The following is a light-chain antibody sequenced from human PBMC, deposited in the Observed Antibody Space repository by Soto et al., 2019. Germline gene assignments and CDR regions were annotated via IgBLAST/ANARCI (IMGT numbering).Light chain of an antibody. CDR3: QQRAIWRGVT. CDR2: GAS. CDR1: QSVSSSY. Sequence: IGLKNSAGTLSLSPGERATLSCRASQSVSSSYLAWYQQKPGQAPRLLIYGASSRATGIPDRFSGSGSGTDFTLTISRLEPEDFAVYYCQQRAIWRGVTFGPGTKVAIK. V-gene: IGKV3D-20*02. J-gene: IGKJ3*01.